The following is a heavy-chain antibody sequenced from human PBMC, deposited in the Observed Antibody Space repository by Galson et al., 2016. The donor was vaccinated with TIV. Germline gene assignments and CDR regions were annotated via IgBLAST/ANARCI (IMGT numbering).Heavy chain of an antibody. V-gene: IGHV3-30*03. CDR1: GFIFSGHA. Sequence: SLRLSCAASGFIFSGHAMHWVRQAPGKGLDWLAVISYDGINKYYADSVRGRYTISRDNSKNTLYLQMNSLRGEDTAVYYCARTVTENVYYSGMDVWGQGTTVTVSS. J-gene: IGHJ6*02. CDR3: ARTVTENVYYSGMDV. CDR2: ISYDGINK. D-gene: IGHD2-21*02.